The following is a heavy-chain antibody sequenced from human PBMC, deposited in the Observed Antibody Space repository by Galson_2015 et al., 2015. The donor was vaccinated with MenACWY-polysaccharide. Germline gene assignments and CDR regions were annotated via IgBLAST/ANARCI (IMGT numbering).Heavy chain of an antibody. CDR3: AKDAIAGIVLTPLRIPFQL. J-gene: IGHJ1*01. CDR2: T. D-gene: IGHD6-13*01. Sequence: TYYADSVKGRFTISRDNSKNTLYLEMNSLRAEDTAIYYCAKDAIAGIVLTPLRIPFQLWGQGTLVAVSS. V-gene: IGHV3-23*01.